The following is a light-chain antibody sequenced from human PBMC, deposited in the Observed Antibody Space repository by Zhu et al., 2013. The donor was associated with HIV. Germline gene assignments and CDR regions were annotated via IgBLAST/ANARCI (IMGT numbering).Light chain of an antibody. CDR1: SSDVGGYNY. V-gene: IGLV2-23*02. CDR3: CSYAGESTYV. Sequence: QSVLTQPASMSGSPGQSITISCTGTSSDVGGYNYVSWYQQHPGKAPKLIIYEVTKRPSGVSDRFSGSKSGKTASLTISGLQAEDEADYYCCSYAGESTYVFGTGTTVTVL. J-gene: IGLJ1*01. CDR2: EVT.